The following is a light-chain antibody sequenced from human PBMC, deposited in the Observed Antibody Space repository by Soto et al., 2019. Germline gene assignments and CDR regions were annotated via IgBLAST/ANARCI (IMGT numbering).Light chain of an antibody. J-gene: IGKJ4*01. CDR1: QSISSW. CDR2: DAS. Sequence: DIQMTQSPSTLSASVGDRVTITCRASQSISSWLAWYQQKPGKAPKLLIYDASSLETGVPSRFSGSGSGTEFTLTISSLQTDDFATYYCQQYNSYSLTFGGGTKVEIK. CDR3: QQYNSYSLT. V-gene: IGKV1-5*01.